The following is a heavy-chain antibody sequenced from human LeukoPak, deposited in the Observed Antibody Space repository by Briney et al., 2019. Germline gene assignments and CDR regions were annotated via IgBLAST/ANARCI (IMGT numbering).Heavy chain of an antibody. Sequence: PGGSLRLSCAASGFTFSSYGMHWVRQAPGKGLEWVAVISFDGSQKYYTGSVKSRFTISRDDSKNTLNLQMNSLRAEDTAIYYCAKQEIGTTWSAGYWGQGTLVTVSS. J-gene: IGHJ4*02. V-gene: IGHV3-30*18. CDR1: GFTFSSYG. CDR2: ISFDGSQK. D-gene: IGHD1-14*01. CDR3: AKQEIGTTWSAGY.